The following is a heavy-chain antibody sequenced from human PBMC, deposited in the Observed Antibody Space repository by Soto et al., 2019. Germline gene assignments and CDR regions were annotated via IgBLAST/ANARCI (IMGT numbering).Heavy chain of an antibody. D-gene: IGHD2-15*01. Sequence: PETLCVTYAVSGGSLSGYYWSWCRQPPGKEMEWIGEINHSGSTNYNPSLKSRVTISVDTSKNQFSLKLSSVTAADTAVYYCARGYRLGISLLPPGSTCYPYAPRGQG. CDR3: ARGYRLGISLLPPGSTCYPYAP. J-gene: IGHJ5*02. CDR1: GGSLSGYY. V-gene: IGHV4-34*01. CDR2: INHSGST.